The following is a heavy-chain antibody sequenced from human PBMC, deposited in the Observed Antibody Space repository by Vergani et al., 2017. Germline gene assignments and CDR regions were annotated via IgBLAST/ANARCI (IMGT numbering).Heavy chain of an antibody. Sequence: QVQLVESGGGLVKPGGSLRLSCAASGFTFSSYAMHWVRQAPGKGLEWVAVISYDGSNKYYADSVKGRFTISRDNSKNTLYLQMNSLRAEDTAVYYCARASGWLQPRHYFDYWGQGTLVTVSS. CDR3: ARASGWLQPRHYFDY. D-gene: IGHD5-24*01. CDR1: GFTFSSYA. CDR2: ISYDGSNK. J-gene: IGHJ4*02. V-gene: IGHV3-30-3*01.